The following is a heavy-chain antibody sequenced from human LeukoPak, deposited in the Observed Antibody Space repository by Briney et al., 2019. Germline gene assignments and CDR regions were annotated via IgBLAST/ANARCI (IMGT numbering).Heavy chain of an antibody. CDR1: GFTVSSNY. CDR3: ARGADYGSGSSTYFDY. Sequence: GGSPRLSCAASGFTVSSNYMSWVRQAPGKGLEWVSVIYSGGSTYYADSVKGRFTISRDNSKNTLYPQMNSLRAEDTAVYYCARGADYGSGSSTYFDYWGQGTLVTVSS. D-gene: IGHD3-10*01. V-gene: IGHV3-66*02. CDR2: IYSGGST. J-gene: IGHJ4*02.